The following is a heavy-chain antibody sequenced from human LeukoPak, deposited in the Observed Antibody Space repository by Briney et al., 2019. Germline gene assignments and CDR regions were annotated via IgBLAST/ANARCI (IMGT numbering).Heavy chain of an antibody. CDR1: GGSFSGYY. CDR3: ARVTTGVVVIDY. D-gene: IGHD3-22*01. V-gene: IGHV4-34*01. CDR2: INHSGST. J-gene: IGHJ4*02. Sequence: PSETLSLTCAVYGGSFSGYYWSWIRQPPGKGLEWIGEINHSGSTNYNPSLKSRVTISVDTSKNQFSLKLSSVTAADTAVYYCARVTTGVVVIDYWGQGTLVTVSS.